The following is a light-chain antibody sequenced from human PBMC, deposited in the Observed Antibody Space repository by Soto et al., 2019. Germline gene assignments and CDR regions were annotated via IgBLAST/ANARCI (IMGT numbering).Light chain of an antibody. J-gene: IGKJ1*01. Sequence: DIQMTQSPSTLSASVGDRVTITCRASQSISSWLARYQQKPGKAPKLLIYKASSLESGVPSRFSGSGSGTDFTLTISSLQSDDFATYYCQQSNSYWTFGQGTKVEIK. CDR2: KAS. V-gene: IGKV1-5*03. CDR1: QSISSW. CDR3: QQSNSYWT.